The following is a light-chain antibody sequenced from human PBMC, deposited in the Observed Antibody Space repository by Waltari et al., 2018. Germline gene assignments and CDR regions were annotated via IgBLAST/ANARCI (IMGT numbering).Light chain of an antibody. CDR2: KAT. CDR1: SGCISTTSY. Sequence: QTVVTQEPSLSVSPGGTVTLTFALRSGCISTTSYPTWYQQTPGQAPRTLVAKATARSSGVPERFSGSILRKTAALTITGAQADDESDYYCALYMGSGIWVFGGGTRLTVL. CDR3: ALYMGSGIWV. J-gene: IGLJ3*02. V-gene: IGLV8-61*01.